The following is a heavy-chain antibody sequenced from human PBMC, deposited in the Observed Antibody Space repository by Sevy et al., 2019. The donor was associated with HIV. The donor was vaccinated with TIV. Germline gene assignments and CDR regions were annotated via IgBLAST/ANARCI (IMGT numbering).Heavy chain of an antibody. V-gene: IGHV3-15*01. D-gene: IGHD3-3*01. CDR3: TTEPVTLFGVVISSNFDY. Sequence: GGSLRLSCAASGFTFSNAWMSWVRQAPGKGLEWVGRIKSQTDGGTTDYAAPVKGRFTISTDDSKNTLYLQMNSLKTEDTAVYYCTTEPVTLFGVVISSNFDYWGQGTLVTVSS. CDR2: IKSQTDGGTT. CDR1: GFTFSNAW. J-gene: IGHJ4*02.